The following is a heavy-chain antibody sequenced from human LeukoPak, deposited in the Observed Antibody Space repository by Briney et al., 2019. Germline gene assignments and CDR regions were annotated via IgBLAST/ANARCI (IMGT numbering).Heavy chain of an antibody. V-gene: IGHV3-11*01. CDR3: ARGGLYYFEY. J-gene: IGHJ4*02. CDR1: GFTFSDYS. CDR2: ISSSATTK. D-gene: IGHD2-2*02. Sequence: GGSLRLSCAASGFTFSDYSMSWIRQAPGKGLEWVSYISSSATTKYYADSVKGRFTISRDNAKNSLYLQMNTLRAEDTAVCYCARGGLYYFEYWGQGTLVTVSS.